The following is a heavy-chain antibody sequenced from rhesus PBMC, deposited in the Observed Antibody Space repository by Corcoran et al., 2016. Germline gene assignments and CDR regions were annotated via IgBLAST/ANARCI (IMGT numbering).Heavy chain of an antibody. CDR3: ARGLLHFDY. Sequence: QVTLKESGPALVKPTQTLTLTCPFSGFSPSTRGMGVGWIRQPPGKALEWLASIDWDDDKYYSTSLKSRLTISKDTSKNQVVLTMTNMDPVDTATYYCARGLLHFDYWGQGVLVTVSS. J-gene: IGHJ4*01. V-gene: IGHV2S1*01. CDR2: IDWDDDK. D-gene: IGHD3-16*01. CDR1: GFSPSTRGMG.